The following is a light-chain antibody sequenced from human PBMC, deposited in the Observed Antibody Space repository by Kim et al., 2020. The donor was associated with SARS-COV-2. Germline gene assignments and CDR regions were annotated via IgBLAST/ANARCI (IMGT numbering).Light chain of an antibody. Sequence: GQSITISCTGTSSDVGGYNYVSWYQQHPGKAPKLMIYDVSKRPSGVSNRFSGSKSGNTASLTISGLHAEDEADYYCSSYTSSSTWVFGTGTKVTVL. CDR3: SSYTSSSTWV. CDR2: DVS. CDR1: SSDVGGYNY. V-gene: IGLV2-14*04. J-gene: IGLJ1*01.